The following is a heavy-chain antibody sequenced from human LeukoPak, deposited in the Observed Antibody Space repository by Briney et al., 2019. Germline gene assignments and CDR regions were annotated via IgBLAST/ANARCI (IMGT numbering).Heavy chain of an antibody. CDR3: ARYQPHCSNGVCFHYIDY. Sequence: ASVKVSCKASGYTFTGYYMHWVRQAPGQGLEWMGWINPNSGGTNYAQKFQGRVTMTRDTSISTVYMELSRLRSDDTAVYYCARYQPHCSNGVCFHYIDYWGQGTLVTVSS. D-gene: IGHD2-8*01. V-gene: IGHV1-2*02. CDR1: GYTFTGYY. CDR2: INPNSGGT. J-gene: IGHJ4*02.